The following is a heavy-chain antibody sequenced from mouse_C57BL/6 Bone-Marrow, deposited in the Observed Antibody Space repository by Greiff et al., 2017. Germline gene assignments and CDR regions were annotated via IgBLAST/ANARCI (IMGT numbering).Heavy chain of an antibody. CDR3: ARSYYGSSYADY. J-gene: IGHJ2*01. Sequence: QVQLQQPGAELVKPGASVKMSCKASGYTFTSYWITWVKQRPGQGLEWIGDIYPGSGSTNYNEKFKSKATLTVDTSSSTAYMQLSSLTSEDSAVYCCARSYYGSSYADYWGQGTTLTVSS. CDR1: GYTFTSYW. D-gene: IGHD1-1*01. V-gene: IGHV1-55*01. CDR2: IYPGSGST.